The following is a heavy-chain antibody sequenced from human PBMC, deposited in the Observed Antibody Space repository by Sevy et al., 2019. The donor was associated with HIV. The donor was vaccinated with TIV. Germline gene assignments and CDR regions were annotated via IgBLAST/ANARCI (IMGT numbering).Heavy chain of an antibody. CDR3: ASGAYLPPDGLNF. Sequence: GESLKISCQGSGYRFSNNWVARVRQKPGKGLEWMGMHYPGNSDTRNSPSFQGQVTISADKFICTAYVQWRSLKASATALYYCASGAYLPPDGLNFWGQGTMVTVSS. CDR2: HYPGNSDT. V-gene: IGHV5-51*03. D-gene: IGHD1-26*01. CDR1: GYRFSNNW. J-gene: IGHJ3*01.